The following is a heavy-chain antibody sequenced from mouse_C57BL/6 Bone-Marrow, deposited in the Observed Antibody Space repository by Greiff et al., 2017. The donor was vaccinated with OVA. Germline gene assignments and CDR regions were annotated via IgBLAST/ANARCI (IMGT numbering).Heavy chain of an antibody. Sequence: VQLKESGPGLVKPSQSLSLTCSVTGYSITSGYYWNWIRQFPGNKLEWMGYISYDGSNNYNPSLKNRISITRDTSKNQFFLKLNSVTTEHTATYYCARAGDPAGFAYWGQGTLVTVSA. CDR1: GYSITSGYY. J-gene: IGHJ3*01. CDR2: ISYDGSN. CDR3: ARAGDPAGFAY. V-gene: IGHV3-6*01. D-gene: IGHD2-13*01.